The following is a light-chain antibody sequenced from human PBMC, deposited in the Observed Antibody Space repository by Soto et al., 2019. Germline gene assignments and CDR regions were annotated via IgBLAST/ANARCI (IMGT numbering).Light chain of an antibody. CDR1: SSDVGGYNY. J-gene: IGLJ1*01. CDR3: KSYAGSSTYV. V-gene: IGLV2-8*01. CDR2: EVV. Sequence: QSALTQPASVYGSPGQSITISCPGTSSDVGGYNYVSWYQHHPGKAPRLIIYEVVQRPSGVPDRFSGSKSGNTASLTVSGLQAADEADYFCKSYAGSSTYVFGSGTKV.